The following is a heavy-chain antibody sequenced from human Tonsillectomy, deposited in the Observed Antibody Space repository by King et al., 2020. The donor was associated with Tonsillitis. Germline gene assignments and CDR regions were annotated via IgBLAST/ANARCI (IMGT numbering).Heavy chain of an antibody. CDR3: AKXXXWRXXSGXLXGGMXV. CDR1: GFTFDDYA. Sequence: VQLVESGGGLVQPGRSLRLSCAASGFTFDDYAMHWVRQAPGKGLEWVSGINWNSGNIGYADSVKGRFTISRDNAQNSLYLQMNRLRAEDTALYYCAKXXXWRXXSGXLXGGMXVWGXXTTVTV. CDR2: INWNSGNI. J-gene: IGHJ6*01. V-gene: IGHV3-9*01. D-gene: IGHD6-19*01.